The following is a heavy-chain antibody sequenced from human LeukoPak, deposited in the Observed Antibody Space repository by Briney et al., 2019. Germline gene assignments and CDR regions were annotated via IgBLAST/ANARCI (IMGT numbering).Heavy chain of an antibody. Sequence: GGSLRLSCAASGFTFSSYWMSWVRQAPGKGLEWVANIKQDGSEKYYVDSVKGRFTISRDNAKNSLYLQMNSLRAEDTAVYYCAREAYYYDSSDQEDAFDIWGQGTMVTVSS. CDR2: IKQDGSEK. J-gene: IGHJ3*02. V-gene: IGHV3-7*01. D-gene: IGHD3-22*01. CDR3: AREAYYYDSSDQEDAFDI. CDR1: GFTFSSYW.